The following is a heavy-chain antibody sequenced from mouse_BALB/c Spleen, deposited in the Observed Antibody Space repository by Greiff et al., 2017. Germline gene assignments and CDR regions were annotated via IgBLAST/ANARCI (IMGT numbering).Heavy chain of an antibody. CDR1: GFTFTDYY. J-gene: IGHJ4*01. CDR2: IRNKANGYTT. Sequence: EVQRVESGGGLVQPGGSLRLSCATSGFTFTDYYMSWVRQPPGKALEWLGFIRNKANGYTTEYSASVKGRFTISRDNSQSILYLQMNTLRAEDSATYYCACMDYWGQGTSVTVSS. CDR3: ACMDY. V-gene: IGHV7-3*02.